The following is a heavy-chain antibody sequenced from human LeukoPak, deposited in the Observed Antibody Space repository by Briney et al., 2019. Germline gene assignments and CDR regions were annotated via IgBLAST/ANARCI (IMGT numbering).Heavy chain of an antibody. D-gene: IGHD3-3*01. V-gene: IGHV3-23*01. CDR1: GGSISTYY. CDR2: ISGSGGST. J-gene: IGHJ4*02. CDR3: AREGITIFGVAQGYFDY. Sequence: PLETLSLTCTVSGGSISTYYWSWVRQAPGKGLEWVSAISGSGGSTYYADSVKGRFTISRDNSKNTLYLQMNSLRAEDTAVYYCAREGITIFGVAQGYFDYWGQGTLVTVSS.